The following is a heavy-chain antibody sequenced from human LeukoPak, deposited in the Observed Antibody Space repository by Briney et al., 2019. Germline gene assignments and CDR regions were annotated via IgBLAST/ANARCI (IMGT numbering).Heavy chain of an antibody. CDR1: RGTFTSYA. CDR2: IIPIFGTA. D-gene: IGHD5-12*01. V-gene: IGHV1-69*05. CDR3: ARDSGPTRGYSGYDKLGHYYYIDV. J-gene: IGHJ6*03. Sequence: PGRVSCTASRGTFTSYAISWVTQAPGHGLEWMGRIIPIFGTANYAQKFTGRATITTDESTSTAYMELSSLRSEDTAVYYCARDSGPTRGYSGYDKLGHYYYIDVWGKGTTVTGSS.